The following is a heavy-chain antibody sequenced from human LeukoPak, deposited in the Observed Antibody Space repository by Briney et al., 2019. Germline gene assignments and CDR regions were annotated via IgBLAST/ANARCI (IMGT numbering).Heavy chain of an antibody. D-gene: IGHD3-22*01. CDR3: ARELYYYDSSGYPLNWFDP. J-gene: IGHJ5*02. V-gene: IGHV1-2*04. CDR1: GYTFTGYY. CDR2: INPNSGGT. Sequence: ASVKVSCKASGYTFTGYYIHWVRQAPGQGLEWMGWINPNSGGTNYAQKFQGWVTMTRDTSISTAYMELSRLRSDDTAVYYCARELYYYDSSGYPLNWFDPWGQGTLVTVSS.